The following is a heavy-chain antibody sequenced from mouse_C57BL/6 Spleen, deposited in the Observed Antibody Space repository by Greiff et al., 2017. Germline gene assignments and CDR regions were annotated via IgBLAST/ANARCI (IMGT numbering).Heavy chain of an antibody. V-gene: IGHV1-69*01. CDR3: ARWRDDGNWYFDV. CDR2: IDPSDSYT. CDR1: GYTFTSYW. J-gene: IGHJ1*03. D-gene: IGHD2-14*01. Sequence: QVQLQQPGAELVMPGASVKLSCKASGYTFTSYWLHWVKQRPGQGLEWIGEIDPSDSYTNYNQKFKGKSTLTVDKSSSTAYMQLSSLTSEDSAVYDCARWRDDGNWYFDVWGTGTTVTVSS.